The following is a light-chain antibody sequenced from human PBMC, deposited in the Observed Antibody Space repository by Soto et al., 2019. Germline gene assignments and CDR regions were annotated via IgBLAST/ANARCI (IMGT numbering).Light chain of an antibody. V-gene: IGKV3-20*01. CDR3: QHYGTSGP. J-gene: IGKJ3*01. Sequence: EIVLTQSPGTLSLSPGERATLSCRASQSVSDSYLAWYQQKPGQAPMLLIDASSRATGIPDRFSGSGSGTDFTLTISRLEAEVFAVYYCQHYGTSGPFGPGTKVDIK. CDR2: AS. CDR1: QSVSDSY.